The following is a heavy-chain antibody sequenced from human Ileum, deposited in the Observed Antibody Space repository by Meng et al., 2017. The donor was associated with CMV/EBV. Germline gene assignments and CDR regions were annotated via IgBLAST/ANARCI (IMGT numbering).Heavy chain of an antibody. J-gene: IGHJ4*02. D-gene: IGHD5-18*01. CDR1: GFTFSSSW. CDR2: INDDGGST. CDR3: ARESVNLVTDS. V-gene: IGHV3-74*01. Sequence: LKISCAASGFTFSSSWMHWVRQGPGKGLMWISRINDDGGSTSYADSVKGRFTISRDNAKNTLYLQMNSLRAEDTAVYYCARESVNLVTDSWGQGMVVTVSS.